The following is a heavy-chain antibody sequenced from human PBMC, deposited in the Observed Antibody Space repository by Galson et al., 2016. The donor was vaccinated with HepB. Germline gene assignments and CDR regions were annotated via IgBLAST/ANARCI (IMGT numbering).Heavy chain of an antibody. CDR3: ARDAAYYHPTVLSDGMDV. CDR1: GFTFSNCG. V-gene: IGHV3-33*01. D-gene: IGHD1-26*01. J-gene: IGHJ6*02. Sequence: SLRLSCAASGFTFSNCGMHWVRQAPGKGLEWVAVIWYDGSNKYYIDSVTGRFTISRDNSKNTLYVQMDSLRADDTAVYYCARDAAYYHPTVLSDGMDVWGQGTKVTVSS. CDR2: IWYDGSNK.